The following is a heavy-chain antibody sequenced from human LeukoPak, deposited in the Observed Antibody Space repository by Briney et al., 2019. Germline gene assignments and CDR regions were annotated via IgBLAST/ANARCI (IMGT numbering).Heavy chain of an antibody. CDR1: SGSINNYY. J-gene: IGHJ3*02. V-gene: IGHV4-59*01. CDR2: IWVSGST. CDR3: ARTNQISETSFDI. Sequence: SLTVSLTCTVSSGSINNYYWSWIRQTPGKGLEWLGYIWVSGSTNYNPSVKSRVTISVDTSKSQLSLKLSSVTAADTAVYYCARTNQISETSFDIWGQGTMVIVT. D-gene: IGHD1-14*01.